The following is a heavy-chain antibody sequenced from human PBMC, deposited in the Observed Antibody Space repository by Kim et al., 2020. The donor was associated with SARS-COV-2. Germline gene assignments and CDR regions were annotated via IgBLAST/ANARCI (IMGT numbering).Heavy chain of an antibody. D-gene: IGHD2-15*01. Sequence: YPASGKGRFTISRDNSKNTLYLQMNSLRVEDTAVYYCASPLYCSGGSCYSWGQGTLVTVSS. J-gene: IGHJ4*02. V-gene: IGHV3-30*07. CDR3: ASPLYCSGGSCYS.